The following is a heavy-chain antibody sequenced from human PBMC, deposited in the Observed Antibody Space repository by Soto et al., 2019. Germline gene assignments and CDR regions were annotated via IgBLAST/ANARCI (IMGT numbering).Heavy chain of an antibody. J-gene: IGHJ4*02. CDR3: ARSVIRFDY. V-gene: IGHV3-23*01. CDR2: ISGGAFA. Sequence: EVQLLESGGGLVQPGGSLRLSCAASGFTFSSYAMTWVHQAPGKGLEWVSAISGGAFAYYADSVKGRFTISRDNSNNTVFLQMSSLRVEDTAVYYCARSVIRFDYWGQGTLVTVSS. D-gene: IGHD2-21*01. CDR1: GFTFSSYA.